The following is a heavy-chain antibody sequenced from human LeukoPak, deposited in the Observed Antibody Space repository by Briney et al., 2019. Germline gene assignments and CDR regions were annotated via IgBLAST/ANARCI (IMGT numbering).Heavy chain of an antibody. J-gene: IGHJ4*02. Sequence: GGSLRLSCAASGFTFSTYWMSWVRLAPGKGLEYVANIKEDGSEKYYADSVKGRFTISRDNAKNSLYLQMNSLRAEDTALYYCAKDIRPLAAAGTGAFDYWGQGTLVTVSS. D-gene: IGHD6-13*01. CDR3: AKDIRPLAAAGTGAFDY. CDR2: IKEDGSEK. V-gene: IGHV3-7*03. CDR1: GFTFSTYW.